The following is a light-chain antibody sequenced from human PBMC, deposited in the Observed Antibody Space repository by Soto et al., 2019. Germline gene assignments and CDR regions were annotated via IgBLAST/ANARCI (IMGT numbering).Light chain of an antibody. V-gene: IGKV3-20*01. Sequence: EIVLTQSPGTLSLSPGERATFSCRASQSVSSSYLAWYQQKPGQAPRLLIYGASSRATGIPDRFSGSGSGTDFTLTISRLKPEDFAVYYCQQYGSSFTFGPGTKVDIK. CDR1: QSVSSSY. CDR3: QQYGSSFT. CDR2: GAS. J-gene: IGKJ3*01.